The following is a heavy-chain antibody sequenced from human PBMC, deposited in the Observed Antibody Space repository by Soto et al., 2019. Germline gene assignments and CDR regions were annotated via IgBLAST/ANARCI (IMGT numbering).Heavy chain of an antibody. Sequence: HVQLQESGPGLVKPSETLSLTCTVSNASVNSGYYYWSWIRQPPGKGLEWIAYFYYGGATSYNPSLRSRGSISVDTSKSQFSLNIRSLTAADTAIYYCAGAYTSSYYPASYYYGLDVWGQGTTVSVSS. V-gene: IGHV4-61*01. D-gene: IGHD2-2*01. CDR3: AGAYTSSYYPASYYYGLDV. CDR2: FYYGGAT. J-gene: IGHJ6*02. CDR1: NASVNSGYYY.